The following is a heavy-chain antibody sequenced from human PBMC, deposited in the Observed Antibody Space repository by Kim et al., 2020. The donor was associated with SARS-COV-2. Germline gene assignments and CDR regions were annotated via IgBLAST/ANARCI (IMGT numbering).Heavy chain of an antibody. V-gene: IGHV3-30*15. J-gene: IGHJ5*01. CDR2: K. Sequence: KSYADSLKGRFTVSRDNSKNMLSLQMSSLRAEDTAVYYCARDRDGSGSYYDSWGQGTLVTVSS. CDR3: ARDRDGSGSYYDS. D-gene: IGHD3-10*01.